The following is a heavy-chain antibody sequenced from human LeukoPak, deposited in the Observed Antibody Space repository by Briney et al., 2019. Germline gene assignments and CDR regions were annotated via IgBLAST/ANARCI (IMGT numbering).Heavy chain of an antibody. V-gene: IGHV4-59*01. D-gene: IGHD1-26*01. Sequence: SETLSLTCSVSGDSISSYSWSWIRRPPGKGLERIGYIHYSESTTYNPSLKSRVTISADPSKHQLSLSLSSVTAADTAVYYCARGQGSGSSWAFDYWGQGTLVTVSS. J-gene: IGHJ4*02. CDR1: GDSISSYS. CDR3: ARGQGSGSSWAFDY. CDR2: IHYSEST.